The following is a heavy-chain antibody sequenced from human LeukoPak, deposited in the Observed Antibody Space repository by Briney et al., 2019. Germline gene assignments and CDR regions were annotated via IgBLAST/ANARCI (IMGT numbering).Heavy chain of an antibody. CDR3: AKQLGYCSDGSCYFPY. CDR2: ISNNGGYT. Sequence: GESLRLSCAAAGFTFSSSAMSWVRQAPGKGLEWVSAISNNGGYTYYADSVQGRFTISRDNSKSTLCLQMNSLRAEDTAVYYCAKQLGYCSDGSCYFPYWGQGTLVTVSS. J-gene: IGHJ4*02. CDR1: GFTFSSSA. V-gene: IGHV3-23*01. D-gene: IGHD2-15*01.